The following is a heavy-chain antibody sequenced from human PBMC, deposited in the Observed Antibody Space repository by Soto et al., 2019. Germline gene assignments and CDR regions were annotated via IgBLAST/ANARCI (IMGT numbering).Heavy chain of an antibody. CDR3: ARESRVVPAAIAVSGYYYYYGMDV. J-gene: IGHJ6*01. CDR2: INAGNGNT. D-gene: IGHD2-2*01. Sequence: GASVKVSCKASGYTFTSYTMHWVRQAPGQRLEWMGWINAGNGNTKYSQKFQGRVTITRDTSASTAYMELSSLRSEDTAVYYCARESRVVPAAIAVSGYYYYYGMDVWGQGTTVTVS. V-gene: IGHV1-3*01. CDR1: GYTFTSYT.